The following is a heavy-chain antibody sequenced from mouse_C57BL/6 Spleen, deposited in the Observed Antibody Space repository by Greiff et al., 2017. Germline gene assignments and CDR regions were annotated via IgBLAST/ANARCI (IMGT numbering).Heavy chain of an antibody. J-gene: IGHJ1*03. CDR2: LYPGDGDT. V-gene: IGHV1-82*01. D-gene: IGHD1-1*01. CDR3: AREGYGSSRYFDV. Sequence: QVQLQQSGPELVKPGASVKISCKASGYAFSSSWMNWVKQRPGKGLEWIGRLYPGDGDTNYNGKFKGKATLTADKSSSTAYMQLSSLTSEDSAVYFCAREGYGSSRYFDVWGTGTTVTVSS. CDR1: GYAFSSSW.